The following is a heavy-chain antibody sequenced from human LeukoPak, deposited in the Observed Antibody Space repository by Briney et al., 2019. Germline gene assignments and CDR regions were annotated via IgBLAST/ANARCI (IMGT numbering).Heavy chain of an antibody. CDR1: GGSFSGYY. D-gene: IGHD3-22*01. CDR2: INHSGST. J-gene: IGHJ5*02. V-gene: IGHV4-34*01. Sequence: PSETLSLTCAVYGGSFSGYYWSWIRQPPGKGLEWIGEINHSGSTNYNPSLKSRVTISVDTSKNQFSLKLSSVTAADTAVYYCARVWSSDGWFDPWGQGTLVTVSS. CDR3: ARVWSSDGWFDP.